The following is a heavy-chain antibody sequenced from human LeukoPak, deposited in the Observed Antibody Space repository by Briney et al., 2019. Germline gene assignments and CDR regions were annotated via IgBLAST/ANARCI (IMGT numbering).Heavy chain of an antibody. CDR3: ARSRTGYYVVDY. CDR1: GFTFSSYD. V-gene: IGHV3-13*01. D-gene: IGHD3/OR15-3a*01. Sequence: SLRXSCAASGFTFSSYDMHWVRHATGKGLEWVSAIGTAGDTYYPGSVKGRFTISRENAKNSLYLQMNSLRAGDTAVYYCARSRTGYYVVDYWGQGTLVTVSS. J-gene: IGHJ4*02. CDR2: IGTAGDT.